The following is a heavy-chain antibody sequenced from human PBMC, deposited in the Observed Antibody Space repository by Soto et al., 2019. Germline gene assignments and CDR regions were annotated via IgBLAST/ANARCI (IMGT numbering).Heavy chain of an antibody. V-gene: IGHV1-18*01. CDR1: GYTFFTYD. CDR3: SRQRGPTTSENWFEP. J-gene: IGHJ5*02. Sequence: QVHLVQSGVEVKTPGASVKVSCQASGYTFFTYDISWERQAPGQGFEWMGWTSNYSGDTKYAQKVQGRVTMTTDTSTTRAYLELRSLRSDDTAVYYCSRQRGPTTSENWFEPWGQGTLVTVAS. CDR2: TSNYSGDT. D-gene: IGHD5-12*01.